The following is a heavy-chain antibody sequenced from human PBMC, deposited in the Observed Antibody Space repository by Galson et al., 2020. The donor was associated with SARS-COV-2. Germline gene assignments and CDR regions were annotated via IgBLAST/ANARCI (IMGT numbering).Heavy chain of an antibody. J-gene: IGHJ4*02. Sequence: SETLSLTCTVSGGSISSTSYYWGWIRQSPEKGLQWIGSIYYSGNTYYSPSLKSRVTVSLDTSKNQFSLKLSSVTAADTAVYYCARDYLGGTYDGWTYWGQGTLVTVSS. CDR1: GGSISSTSYY. D-gene: IGHD5-12*01. CDR3: ARDYLGGTYDGWTY. V-gene: IGHV4-39*07. CDR2: IYYSGNT.